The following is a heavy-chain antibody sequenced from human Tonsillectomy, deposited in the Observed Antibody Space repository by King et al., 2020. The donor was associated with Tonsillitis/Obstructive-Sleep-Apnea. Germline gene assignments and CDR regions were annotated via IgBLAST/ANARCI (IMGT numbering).Heavy chain of an antibody. J-gene: IGHJ6*02. CDR3: TTRFSEYCRGGAGYSGLDV. CDR1: GFAFNKAW. D-gene: IGHD2-15*01. V-gene: IGHV3-15*07. CDR2: LKSKTDGGTT. Sequence: VQLVESGGGLVKPGGSLRLSCVASGFAFNKAWMNWVRQAPGKGLEWVGRLKSKTDGGTTDYAAPVKGRFTISRDDSKNTLYLQMNSLKIEDTAVYYCTTRFSEYCRGGAGYSGLDVWGQGTAVTVSS.